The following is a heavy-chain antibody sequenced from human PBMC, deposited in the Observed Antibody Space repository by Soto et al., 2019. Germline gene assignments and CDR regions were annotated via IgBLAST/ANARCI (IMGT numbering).Heavy chain of an antibody. CDR1: GYSISSGYY. V-gene: IGHV4-38-2*01. CDR3: ARGSAYYYYYGMDV. D-gene: IGHD6-25*01. CDR2: IYHSGST. J-gene: IGHJ6*02. Sequence: PSETLSLTWAVSGYSISSGYYWGLIRQPPGKGLEWIGSIYHSGSTYYNPSLKSRVTISVDTSKNQFSLKLSSVTAADTAVYYCARGSAYYYYYGMDVWGQGTTVTVSS.